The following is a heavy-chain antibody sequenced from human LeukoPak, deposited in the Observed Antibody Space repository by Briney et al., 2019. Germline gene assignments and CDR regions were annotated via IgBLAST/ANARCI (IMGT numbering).Heavy chain of an antibody. CDR3: ARRSPIAPYCSSTSCHGPFDY. CDR2: ISSSSSYI. V-gene: IGHV3-21*01. D-gene: IGHD2-2*01. Sequence: GRSLRLSCAASGFTFSSYSMNWVRQAPGKGLEWVSSISSSSSYIYYADSVKGRFTISRDNAKNSLYLQMNSLRAEDTAVYYCARRSPIAPYCSSTSCHGPFDYWGQGTLVTVSS. J-gene: IGHJ4*02. CDR1: GFTFSSYS.